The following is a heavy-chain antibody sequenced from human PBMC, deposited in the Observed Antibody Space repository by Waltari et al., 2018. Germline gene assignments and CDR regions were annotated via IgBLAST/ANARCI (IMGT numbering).Heavy chain of an antibody. CDR1: GGSFSGYY. CDR2: INHSGRT. V-gene: IGHV4-34*01. D-gene: IGHD6-19*01. Sequence: QVQLQQWGAGLLKPSETLSLTCAVYGGSFSGYYWSWIRQPPGKGLEWIGEINHSGRTNYTPSLKSRVTISVDTSKNQFSLKLSSVTAADTAVYYCARAALYGSGWYDNWFDPWGQGTLVTVSS. J-gene: IGHJ5*02. CDR3: ARAALYGSGWYDNWFDP.